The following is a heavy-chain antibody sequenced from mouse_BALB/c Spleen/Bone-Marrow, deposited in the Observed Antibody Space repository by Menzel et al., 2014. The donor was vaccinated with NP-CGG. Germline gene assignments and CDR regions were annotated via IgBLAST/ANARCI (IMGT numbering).Heavy chain of an antibody. D-gene: IGHD2-1*01. CDR2: IWAGGST. V-gene: IGHV2-9*02. CDR3: ARDRRDYGKAWYFDV. CDR1: GFSLTSYG. Sequence: VKLMESGPGLVAPSQNLSITCTVSGFSLTSYGVHWVRQPPGKGLEWLGIIWAGGSTNYKSALMSRLSISKDNSKSQVFIKMNRLQTDVTAMYYCARDRRDYGKAWYFDVWGAGTTVTVSS. J-gene: IGHJ1*01.